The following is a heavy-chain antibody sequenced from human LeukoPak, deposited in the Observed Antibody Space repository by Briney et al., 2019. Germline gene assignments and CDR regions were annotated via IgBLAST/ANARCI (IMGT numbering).Heavy chain of an antibody. Sequence: GRSLRLSCEASGFTFSSYGMHWVRQAPGGGLEWVAVISYDGSDKKYGDSAKGRFTISRDNSKNTLYLQMNGLRAEDTAVYYCTRGGRSFGGMDVWGQGTTVTVSS. D-gene: IGHD2-15*01. CDR2: ISYDGSDK. CDR3: TRGGRSFGGMDV. CDR1: GFTFSSYG. J-gene: IGHJ6*02. V-gene: IGHV3-30*03.